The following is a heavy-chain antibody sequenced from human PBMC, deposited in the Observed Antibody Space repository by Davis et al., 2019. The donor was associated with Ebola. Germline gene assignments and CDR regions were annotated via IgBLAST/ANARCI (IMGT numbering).Heavy chain of an antibody. CDR2: INHSGST. Sequence: MPGGSLRLSCAVYGGSFSGYYWSWIRQPPGKGLEWIGEINHSGSTKYNPSLKSRVTISLDTSKNQFSLKLNSVTAADTAVYYCARQFDPWGQGILVTVSS. CDR3: ARQFDP. CDR1: GGSFSGYY. J-gene: IGHJ5*02. V-gene: IGHV4-34*01.